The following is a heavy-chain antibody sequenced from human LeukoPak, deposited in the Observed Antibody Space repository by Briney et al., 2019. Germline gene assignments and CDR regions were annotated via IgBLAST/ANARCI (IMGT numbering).Heavy chain of an antibody. J-gene: IGHJ4*02. D-gene: IGHD3-22*01. CDR3: AKSPSGSHYYDSSGFDY. CDR2: ISYDGSNK. CDR1: GFTFSSYG. Sequence: GRSLRLSCAASGFTFSSYGMHWVRQAPGKGLEWVAVISYDGSNKYYADSVKGRFTISRDNSKNTLYLQMNSLRAEDTAVYYCAKSPSGSHYYDSSGFDYWGQGTLDTVSS. V-gene: IGHV3-30*18.